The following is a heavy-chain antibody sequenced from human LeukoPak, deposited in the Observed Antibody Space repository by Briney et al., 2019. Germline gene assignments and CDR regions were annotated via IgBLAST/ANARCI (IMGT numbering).Heavy chain of an antibody. Sequence: ASVKVSCKASGYTFTSYPISWVRQAPGQGLEWMGWFTTYNGYTKYAQKLQDRVTMTTDTPTTTAYMDLRGLRSDDTAVYYCARGYDYGDYVGDFDYWGQGTLVTVSS. CDR1: GYTFTSYP. D-gene: IGHD4-17*01. CDR3: ARGYDYGDYVGDFDY. CDR2: FTTYNGYT. V-gene: IGHV1-18*01. J-gene: IGHJ4*02.